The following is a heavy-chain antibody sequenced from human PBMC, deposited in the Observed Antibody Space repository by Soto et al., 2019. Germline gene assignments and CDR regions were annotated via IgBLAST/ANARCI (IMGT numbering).Heavy chain of an antibody. CDR1: GFTFSSYG. CDR2: IWYDGSNK. J-gene: IGHJ6*02. D-gene: IGHD5-12*01. CDR3: ARDRGWSGYDSPRFYYGMDV. V-gene: IGHV3-33*01. Sequence: QVQLVESGGGVVQPGRSLRLSCAASGFTFSSYGMHWVRQAPGKGLEWVAVIWYDGSNKWYADSVKGRFTISRDNSKNSLNLQMNRLRAEDTAGYSCARDRGWSGYDSPRFYYGMDVWGRGTTVTVSS.